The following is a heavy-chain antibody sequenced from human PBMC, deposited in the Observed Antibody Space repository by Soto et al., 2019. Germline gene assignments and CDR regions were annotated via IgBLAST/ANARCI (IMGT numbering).Heavy chain of an antibody. J-gene: IGHJ4*02. CDR3: ASHPLDWSHDDS. D-gene: IGHD3-3*01. CDR2: IYYSGSS. CDR1: GDSITSSEYY. V-gene: IGHV4-39*01. Sequence: SETLSLTCTLSGDSITSSEYYWAWICQPPGKGLQFVGTIYYSGSSYSNPSLKSRLSMSVDTSKNQFSLTMKSVTAADTGVYYCASHPLDWSHDDSWGQGVLVTVSS.